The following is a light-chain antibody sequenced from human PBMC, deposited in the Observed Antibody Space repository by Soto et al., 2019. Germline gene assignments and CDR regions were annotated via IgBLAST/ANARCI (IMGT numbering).Light chain of an antibody. J-gene: IGKJ2*01. Sequence: DIQMTQSPSSLSACLGDRVTITCRASQGISNYLAWYQKKPGKVPKLLIYSASTLQSGVPSRFSGSGSVTDFTLTLSSLQPEDVATFYCQKYKSAPYPFRQGTKLEIK. CDR1: QGISNY. CDR3: QKYKSAPYP. V-gene: IGKV1-27*01. CDR2: SAS.